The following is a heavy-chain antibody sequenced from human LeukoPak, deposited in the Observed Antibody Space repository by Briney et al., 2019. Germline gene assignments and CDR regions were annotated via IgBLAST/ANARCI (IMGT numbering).Heavy chain of an antibody. CDR3: ASHRKDGSGSYFDY. CDR2: ISPGAGAT. CDR1: GFTFSSSS. J-gene: IGHJ4*02. V-gene: IGHV3-23*01. Sequence: GGSLRLSCAASGFTFSSSSMSWVRQAPGKGLEWVSVISPGAGATSYADSVKGRFTISRDNSKNTLYLQMNSLSAEDTAVYYCASHRKDGSGSYFDYWGQGTLVTVSS. D-gene: IGHD3-10*01.